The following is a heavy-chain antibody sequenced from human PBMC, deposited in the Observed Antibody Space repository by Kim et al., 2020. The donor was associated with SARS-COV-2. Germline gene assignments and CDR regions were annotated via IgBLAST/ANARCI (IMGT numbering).Heavy chain of an antibody. CDR3: ARGGYYDSSGYYKAVGAFDI. D-gene: IGHD3-22*01. Sequence: GESLKISCQGSGYSFTSYWISWVRQMPGKGLEWMGRIDPSDSYTNYSPSFQGHVTISADKSISTAYLQWSSLKASDTAMYYCARGGYYDSSGYYKAVGAFDIWGQGTMVTVSS. V-gene: IGHV5-10-1*01. CDR2: IDPSDSYT. CDR1: GYSFTSYW. J-gene: IGHJ3*02.